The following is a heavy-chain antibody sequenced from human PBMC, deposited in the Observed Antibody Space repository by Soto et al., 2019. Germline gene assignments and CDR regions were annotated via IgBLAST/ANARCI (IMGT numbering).Heavy chain of an antibody. Sequence: GGSLRLSCAASGFTFSSYAMSWVRQAPGKGLEWVSAISGSGGSTYYADSVKGRFTISRDNSKNTLYLQMNSLRAEDTAVYYCAKDPIDIVGVVAAFEVLDIWGKGTMVPVS. CDR2: ISGSGGST. D-gene: IGHD2-15*01. CDR3: AKDPIDIVGVVAAFEVLDI. CDR1: GFTFSSYA. J-gene: IGHJ3*02. V-gene: IGHV3-23*01.